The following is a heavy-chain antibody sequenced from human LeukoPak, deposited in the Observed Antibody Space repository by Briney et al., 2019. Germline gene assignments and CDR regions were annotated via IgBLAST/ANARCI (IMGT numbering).Heavy chain of an antibody. Sequence: PGGSLRLSCAASGLTFSSYAMSWVRQAPGKGLEWVSVISGSGGSTYSAESVKGRFTISRDNSKNTLYLQMNSLRVEDTAVYYCAKGPRASGRTYFDYWGQGTLVTVSS. CDR3: AKGPRASGRTYFDY. D-gene: IGHD6-19*01. J-gene: IGHJ4*02. CDR2: ISGSGGST. CDR1: GLTFSSYA. V-gene: IGHV3-23*01.